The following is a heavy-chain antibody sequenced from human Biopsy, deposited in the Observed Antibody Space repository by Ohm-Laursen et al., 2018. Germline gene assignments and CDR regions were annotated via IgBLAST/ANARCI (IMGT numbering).Heavy chain of an antibody. CDR2: IFYSANT. V-gene: IGHV4-31*03. J-gene: IGHJ4*02. CDR1: GVSINGGRYY. D-gene: IGHD5-12*01. Sequence: SDTLSLTCTVPGVSINGGRYYWNWIRHHPGKGLEWIGNIFYSANTYYNPSLKSRVTISVDTSKNQFPLKLSSVTAADTAVYYCARLGSGDYFPTFFDFWGQGALVTVSS. CDR3: ARLGSGDYFPTFFDF.